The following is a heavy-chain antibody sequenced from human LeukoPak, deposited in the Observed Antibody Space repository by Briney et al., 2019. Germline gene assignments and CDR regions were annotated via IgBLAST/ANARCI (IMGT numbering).Heavy chain of an antibody. V-gene: IGHV1-69-2*01. J-gene: IGHJ4*02. CDR1: GYTFTKYF. D-gene: IGHD3-3*01. CDR3: ATIVWSGYYRVDY. CDR2: VDPEDGEI. Sequence: ASVKVSCKASGYTFTKYFIHWVQQAPGKGLEWMGRVDPEDGEIVYAAMFQGRVAITADTSTDTAYMEMTSLTSEDTAVYYCATIVWSGYYRVDYWGQGTSVTVSS.